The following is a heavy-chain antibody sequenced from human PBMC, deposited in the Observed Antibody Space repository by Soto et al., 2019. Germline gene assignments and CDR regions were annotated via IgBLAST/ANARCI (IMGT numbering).Heavy chain of an antibody. V-gene: IGHV2-5*02. CDR1: GFSLTTSEVG. CDR2: TYWDDEK. D-gene: IGHD2-21*02. J-gene: IGHJ4*02. CDR3: AQFRGGGNSPLGDY. Sequence: QITLKESGPTLVKPTQTLTLTCTFSGFSLTTSEVGVGWIRQPPGKALEWLAITYWDDEKRYSASLKSRLTIHKDNSRSQVVLTMTSMDPVDTGTYYCAQFRGGGNSPLGDYWGQGTLVTVSS.